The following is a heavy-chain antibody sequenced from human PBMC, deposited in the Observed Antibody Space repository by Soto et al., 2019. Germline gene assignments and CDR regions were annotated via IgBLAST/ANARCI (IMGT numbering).Heavy chain of an antibody. V-gene: IGHV4-39*01. CDR2: FYYTGGT. CDR3: ASPCQGNYDFLSGYYALDY. Sequence: SETLSLTCTVSGASISSSRSYWGWVRQPPGKGLEWIVSFYYTGGTYSTYYNPSLKSRVTISVDTSKSQFSLNLRSVTAADTAVYYCASPCQGNYDFLSGYYALDYWGQGTLVTVLL. CDR1: GASISSSRSY. D-gene: IGHD3-3*01. J-gene: IGHJ4*02.